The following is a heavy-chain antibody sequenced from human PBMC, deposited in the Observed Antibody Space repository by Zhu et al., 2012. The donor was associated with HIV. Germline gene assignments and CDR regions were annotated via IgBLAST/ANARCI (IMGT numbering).Heavy chain of an antibody. CDR1: GGSFSGYY. CDR2: VNHSGST. Sequence: QVQLQQWGAGLLKPSETLSLTCAVYGGSFSGYYWSWIRQTPGKGLEWIGEVNHSGSTNYNPSLKSRVTISVDTSKNQFSVELSSVTAADTAVYFCARGFIEVAGRYSQKYFDYWGQGTLVTVSS. D-gene: IGHD6-19*01. V-gene: IGHV4-34*01. J-gene: IGHJ4*02. CDR3: ARGFIEVAGRYSQKYFDY.